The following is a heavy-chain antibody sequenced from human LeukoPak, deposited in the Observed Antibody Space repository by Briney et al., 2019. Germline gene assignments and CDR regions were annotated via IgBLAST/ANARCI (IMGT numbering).Heavy chain of an antibody. J-gene: IGHJ5*02. V-gene: IGHV3-74*01. D-gene: IGHD6-19*01. Sequence: GGSLRLSCAASGFTFRSYWMYWVRQAPGKGLVWVSRINTDGSTTTYADSVKGRFTISRDNAKNTLYLQMNSLRAEDAAVYYCARGIPVAAKEGWFDPWGQGTLVTVSS. CDR3: ARGIPVAAKEGWFDP. CDR2: INTDGSTT. CDR1: GFTFRSYW.